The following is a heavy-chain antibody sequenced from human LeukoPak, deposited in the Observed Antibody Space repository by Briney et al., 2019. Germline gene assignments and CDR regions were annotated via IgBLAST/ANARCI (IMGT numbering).Heavy chain of an antibody. Sequence: ASVKVSCKASGYSFTTYDLNWVRQATGQGLEWMGWMNPNSGNTGYAQKFQGRVTMTRNTSISTAYMELSSLRSEDTAVYYCARSVDIVAKVFDYWGQGTLVTVSS. CDR3: ARSVDIVAKVFDY. V-gene: IGHV1-8*02. D-gene: IGHD5-12*01. CDR2: MNPNSGNT. J-gene: IGHJ4*02. CDR1: GYSFTTYD.